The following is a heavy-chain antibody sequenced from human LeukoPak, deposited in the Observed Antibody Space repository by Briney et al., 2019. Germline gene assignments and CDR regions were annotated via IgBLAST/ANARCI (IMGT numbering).Heavy chain of an antibody. D-gene: IGHD5-18*01. Sequence: PSETLSLTCAVYGGSFSGYYWSWIRQPPGKGLEWIGEINHSGSTNYNPSLKSRVTISVDTSKNQFSLKLSSVTAADTAVYYCARVLTPGYSYGYDYRGQGTLVTVSS. CDR1: GGSFSGYY. J-gene: IGHJ4*02. CDR2: INHSGST. CDR3: ARVLTPGYSYGYDY. V-gene: IGHV4-34*01.